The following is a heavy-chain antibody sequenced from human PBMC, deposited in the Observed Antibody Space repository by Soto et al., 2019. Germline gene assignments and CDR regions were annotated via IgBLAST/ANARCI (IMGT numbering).Heavy chain of an antibody. J-gene: IGHJ5*02. Sequence: EVQLVESGGGLVQPGGSLRLSCAASEFTFSNYWMHWVRQAPGKGLVWVSRINDDGSTTNYADSVKGRFAISRDNAKSTVFLQMNGLSAEDTAVYDCARGGLRAYWFDPWGQGTLVTVSA. CDR2: INDDGSTT. CDR3: ARGGLRAYWFDP. CDR1: EFTFSNYW. V-gene: IGHV3-74*01. D-gene: IGHD3-10*01.